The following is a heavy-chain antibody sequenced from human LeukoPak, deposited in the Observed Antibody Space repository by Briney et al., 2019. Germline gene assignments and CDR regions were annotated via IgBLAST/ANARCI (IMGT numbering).Heavy chain of an antibody. CDR2: INHSGST. V-gene: IGHV4-34*01. J-gene: IGHJ6*04. CDR1: GGSFSGYY. D-gene: IGHD5-18*01. CDR3: ARSGGYSYGYYYGMDV. Sequence: SETLSLTCAVYGGSFSGYYWSWIRQPPGKGLEWIGEINHSGSTNYNPSLKSRVTISVDTSKNQFPLKLSSVTAADTAVYYCARSGGYSYGYYYGMDVWGKGTTVTVSS.